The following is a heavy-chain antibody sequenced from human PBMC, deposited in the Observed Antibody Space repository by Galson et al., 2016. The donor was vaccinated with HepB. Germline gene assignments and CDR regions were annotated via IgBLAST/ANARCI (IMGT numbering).Heavy chain of an antibody. V-gene: IGHV4-59*08. CDR3: ARFAYVSGYNWFDP. CDR1: GGSISSYY. D-gene: IGHD5-12*01. CDR2: IYYSGST. J-gene: IGHJ5*02. Sequence: SETLSLTCTVSGGSISSYYWSWIRQPPGKGLEWIGYIYYSGSTNYNPSLKSRVTISVDTSKNQFSLKLSSVTAADTAVYYCARFAYVSGYNWFDPWGQGTLVTVSS.